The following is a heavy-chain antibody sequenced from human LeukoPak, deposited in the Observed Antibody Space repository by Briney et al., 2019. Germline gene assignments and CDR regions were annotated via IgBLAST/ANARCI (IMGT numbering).Heavy chain of an antibody. CDR2: IYYTGTT. Sequence: SETLSLTCTVSDASISNSIYYWGWIRQPPGKGLEWIGTIYYTGTTYYNPSLKSRVTISVDTSRNQFSLKLSSVTAADTALYYCATQGGQSTRYDFWSPVDYWGQGTLVTVSS. V-gene: IGHV4-39*01. CDR1: DASISNSIYY. J-gene: IGHJ4*02. CDR3: ATQGGQSTRYDFWSPVDY. D-gene: IGHD3-3*01.